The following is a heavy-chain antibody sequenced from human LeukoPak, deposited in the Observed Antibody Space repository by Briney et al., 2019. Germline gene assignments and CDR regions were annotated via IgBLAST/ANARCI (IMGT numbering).Heavy chain of an antibody. D-gene: IGHD2-2*01. V-gene: IGHV4-39*07. CDR1: GDSISSGPYF. CDR2: IHYTGST. J-gene: IGHJ3*02. Sequence: SETLSLTCTVSGDSISSGPYFWGWIRQPPGKGLEWLGNIHYTGSTYYKSSLRSRVTMSVDTSKNQFSLMLRSVTAADTAMYYCARLDGGQLGHCSSTSCNGAFDIWGQGAMVTVPS. CDR3: ARLDGGQLGHCSSTSCNGAFDI.